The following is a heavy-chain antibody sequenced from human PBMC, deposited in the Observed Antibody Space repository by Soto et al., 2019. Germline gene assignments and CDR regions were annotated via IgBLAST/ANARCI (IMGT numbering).Heavy chain of an antibody. V-gene: IGHV3-23*01. CDR3: AKCMQAYWNYDAHHI. Sequence: GGSLRLSCAASGFTFSSYSMTWVRQAPGKGLEWVAHITASGGSTYYADSVRGRFTISRDTSRNRLYLQMNSLRAEDTALYYCAKCMQAYWNYDAHHIWGQGTMVTVSS. CDR2: ITASGGST. D-gene: IGHD1-7*01. J-gene: IGHJ3*02. CDR1: GFTFSSYS.